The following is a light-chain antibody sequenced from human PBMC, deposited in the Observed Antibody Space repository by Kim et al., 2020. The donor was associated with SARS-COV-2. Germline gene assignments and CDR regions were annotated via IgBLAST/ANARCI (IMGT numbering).Light chain of an antibody. Sequence: PDGSAPPSRRTRPRVSRIFACSQPHPGPPPSLLVYDASGRAPATPARFSGRGSRTDFTLTISSLEPEDFAVYYCQQRAKWPITFGQGTRLEIK. J-gene: IGKJ5*01. CDR1: PRVSRI. CDR3: QQRAKWPIT. CDR2: DAS. V-gene: IGKV3-11*01.